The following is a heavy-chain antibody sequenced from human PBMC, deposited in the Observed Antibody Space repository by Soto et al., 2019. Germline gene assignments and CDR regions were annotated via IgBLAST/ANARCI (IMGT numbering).Heavy chain of an antibody. Sequence: PGGSLRLSCAASGFTFSSSAMSWVRQAPGKGLEWVSTVSASSSSYYADSVKGRFTISRDNSKNALYLQMNSLRAEDTAVYFCAKRWNAYSVNQPFDYWGQGALVTVSS. CDR1: GFTFSSSA. D-gene: IGHD4-4*01. V-gene: IGHV3-23*01. CDR2: VSASSSS. CDR3: AKRWNAYSVNQPFDY. J-gene: IGHJ4*02.